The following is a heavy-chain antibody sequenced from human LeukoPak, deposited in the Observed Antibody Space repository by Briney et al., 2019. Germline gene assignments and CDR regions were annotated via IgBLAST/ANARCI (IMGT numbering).Heavy chain of an antibody. D-gene: IGHD1-7*01. J-gene: IGHJ4*02. CDR3: ARHNGTGSNGWFPSE. Sequence: GESLKISCTGSGYTFSSYLIGWVRQMPGKGLEWMGFIFPADSHTTYSPSFQGQVTISADKSVSAAYLQWTSLKASDSGIYYCARHNGTGSNGWFPSEWGQGTLVTVSS. CDR1: GYTFSSYL. V-gene: IGHV5-51*01. CDR2: IFPADSHT.